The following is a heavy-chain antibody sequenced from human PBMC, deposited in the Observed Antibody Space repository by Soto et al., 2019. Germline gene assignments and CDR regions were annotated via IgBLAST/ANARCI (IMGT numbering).Heavy chain of an antibody. CDR1: GFTFSNYA. V-gene: IGHV3-23*01. CDR3: AKDQVAARRYYYYGMDV. CDR2: ISGSGGTI. D-gene: IGHD6-6*01. J-gene: IGHJ6*02. Sequence: GGSLRLSCAASGFTFSNYAMSWVRQAPGKGLEWVSGISGSGGTIYYADSVKGRFTISRGNSKNTLYLQMNSLRAEDTAIYFCAKDQVAARRYYYYGMDVWGQGTTVTVSS.